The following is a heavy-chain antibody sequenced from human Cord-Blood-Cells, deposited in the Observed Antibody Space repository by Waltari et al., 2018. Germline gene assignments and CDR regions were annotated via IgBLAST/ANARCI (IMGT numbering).Heavy chain of an antibody. V-gene: IGHV1-2*04. CDR1: GYTFTGNY. CDR3: ARFIAAAGTGAFDI. Sequence: QVQLVQSGAEVKKPGASVKVSCKASGYTFTGNYMHWVRQAPGQGLEWMGWINPNSGGTNYAQKFQGWVTMTRDTSISTAYMELSRLRSDDTAVYYCARFIAAAGTGAFDIWGQGTMVTVSS. J-gene: IGHJ3*02. D-gene: IGHD6-13*01. CDR2: INPNSGGT.